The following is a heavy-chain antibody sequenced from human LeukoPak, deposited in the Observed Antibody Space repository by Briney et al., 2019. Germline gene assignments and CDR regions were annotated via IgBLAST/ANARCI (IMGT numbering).Heavy chain of an antibody. J-gene: IGHJ3*02. CDR2: IKQAGSEN. D-gene: IGHD4-23*01. V-gene: IGHV3-7*01. CDR3: ARVRSVGGNPHAFNI. CDR1: GFIFSSYW. Sequence: GGSLRLSCAASGFIFSSYWMTWVRQAPGKGLEWVANIKQAGSENSYVDSVKGRFTISRDNAKNSLYLQMNSLRVEDTALYYCARVRSVGGNPHAFNIWGQGTMVTVSS.